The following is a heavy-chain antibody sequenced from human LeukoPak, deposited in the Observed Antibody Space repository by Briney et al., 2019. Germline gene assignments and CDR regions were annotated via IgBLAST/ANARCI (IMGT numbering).Heavy chain of an antibody. V-gene: IGHV2-70*11. CDR1: GFSLNTTGTC. J-gene: IGHJ4*02. D-gene: IGHD3-22*01. CDR3: ARTFDDSGYWGNYFDY. CDR2: IDWDDDE. Sequence: SGPALVKPTQTLTLTCTFSGFSLNTTGTCVTWIRQPPGKALEWLARIDWDDDEYYSTSLRTRLTISRDTSKNQVVLTMTNMDPVDTATYYCARTFDDSGYWGNYFDYWGQGALVTVSS.